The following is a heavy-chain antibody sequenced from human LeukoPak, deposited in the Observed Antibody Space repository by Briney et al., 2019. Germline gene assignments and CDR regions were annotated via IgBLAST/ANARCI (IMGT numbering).Heavy chain of an antibody. D-gene: IGHD2-15*01. J-gene: IGHJ5*02. CDR1: GGSISSYY. CDR2: IYYSGST. Sequence: PSETLSLTCTVSGGSISSYYWSWIRQPPGKGLEWIGYIYYSGSTNYNPSLKSRVTISVDTSKNQFSLKLSSVTAADTAVYYCARIPLAATAGWFDPWGQGTLVTVSS. CDR3: ARIPLAATAGWFDP. V-gene: IGHV4-59*08.